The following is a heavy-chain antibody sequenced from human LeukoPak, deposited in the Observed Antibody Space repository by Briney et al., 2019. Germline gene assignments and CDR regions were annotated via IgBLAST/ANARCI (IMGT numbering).Heavy chain of an antibody. CDR2: IKQDGSED. J-gene: IGHJ4*02. Sequence: GGSLRLSCAASGFTFSTYWMSWVRQAPGKGLEWLANIKQDGSEDYYVDSVKGRFTISRDNAKNSLYLQINSLRVEDTAVYYCARPPNIAAAGQDWGQGTLVIVSS. CDR1: GFTFSTYW. D-gene: IGHD6-13*01. CDR3: ARPPNIAAAGQD. V-gene: IGHV3-7*01.